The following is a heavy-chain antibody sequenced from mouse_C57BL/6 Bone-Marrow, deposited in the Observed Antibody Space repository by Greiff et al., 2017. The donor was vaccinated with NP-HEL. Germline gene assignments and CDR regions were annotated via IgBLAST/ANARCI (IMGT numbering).Heavy chain of an antibody. CDR2: ISSGGSYT. CDR3: ARHQFPFYYYGSSPWFAY. V-gene: IGHV5-6*01. CDR1: GFTFSSYG. J-gene: IGHJ3*01. D-gene: IGHD1-1*01. Sequence: EVQVVESGGDLVKPGGSLKLSCAASGFTFSSYGMSWVRQTPDKRLEWVATISSGGSYTYYPDSVKGRFTISRDNAKNTLYLQMSSLKSEDTAMYYCARHQFPFYYYGSSPWFAYWGQGTLVTVSA.